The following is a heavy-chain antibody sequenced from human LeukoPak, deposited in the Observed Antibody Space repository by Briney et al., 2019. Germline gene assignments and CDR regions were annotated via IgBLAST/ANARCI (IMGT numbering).Heavy chain of an antibody. D-gene: IGHD3-10*01. Sequence: KTGGSLRLSCAASGFTFSSYSMNWVRPAPGKGLEWVSSISSSSSHIYYADSVKGRFTISRDNAKNSLYLQMNSLRAEDTAVYYCAKGRGSFDNWGQGTLVTVSS. CDR1: GFTFSSYS. J-gene: IGHJ4*02. CDR2: ISSSSSHI. V-gene: IGHV3-21*01. CDR3: AKGRGSFDN.